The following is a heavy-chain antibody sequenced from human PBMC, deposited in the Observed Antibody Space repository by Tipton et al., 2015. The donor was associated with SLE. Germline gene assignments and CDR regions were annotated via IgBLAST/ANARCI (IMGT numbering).Heavy chain of an antibody. Sequence: TLSLTCTVSGGSISSYYWSWIRQPPGKGLEWIGYIYYSGGTNYNPSLKSRVTISVDTSKNQFSLKLSSVTAADTAVYYCASLGYWGQGTLVTVSS. J-gene: IGHJ4*02. V-gene: IGHV4-59*07. CDR2: IYYSGGT. D-gene: IGHD7-27*01. CDR1: GGSISSYY. CDR3: ASLGY.